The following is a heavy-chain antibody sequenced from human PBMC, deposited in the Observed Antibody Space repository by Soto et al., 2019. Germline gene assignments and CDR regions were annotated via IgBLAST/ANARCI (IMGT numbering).Heavy chain of an antibody. CDR3: EKDHGIVVVVAARPYSYYGIDF. V-gene: IGHV3-23*01. CDR1: GFTCSSYA. Sequence: EVQLLASGGGLVQPGGSLRLSCAASGFTCSSYAMSWVRQAPGKGMEWVSAISGSGGSTYYADSVKGRFTISRDNSKNTLYLQITSLSAEDTALYYCEKDHGIVVVVAARPYSYYGIDFWGQRTTVTVCS. CDR2: ISGSGGST. D-gene: IGHD2-15*01. J-gene: IGHJ6*02.